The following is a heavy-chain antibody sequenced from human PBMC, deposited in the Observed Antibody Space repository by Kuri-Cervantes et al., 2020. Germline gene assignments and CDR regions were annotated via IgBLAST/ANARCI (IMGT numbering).Heavy chain of an antibody. Sequence: SETLSLTCAVSGGSISSGGYSWSWIRQPPGKGLEWIGYIYYSGSTYYNPSLKSRVTISVDTSKNQFSLKLSSVTAADTAVYYCARGYWAAAGYNWFDPWGQGTLVTVSS. D-gene: IGHD6-13*01. CDR3: ARGYWAAAGYNWFDP. V-gene: IGHV4-30-2*01. J-gene: IGHJ5*02. CDR1: GGSISSGGYS. CDR2: IYYSGST.